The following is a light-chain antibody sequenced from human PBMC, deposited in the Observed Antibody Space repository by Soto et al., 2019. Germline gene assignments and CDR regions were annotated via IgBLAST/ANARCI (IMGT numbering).Light chain of an antibody. CDR1: QSVSSY. CDR2: EGS. Sequence: DIVLTPSPATLSLSPVQTATLSCRASQSVSSYLAWYQQKAGQAPRLLIYEGSNRATGIPTRFSGSGSGTDFTLTISGLEPEDFAVYYCQQRNNWPWTFGQGTKVDIK. V-gene: IGKV3-11*01. CDR3: QQRNNWPWT. J-gene: IGKJ1*01.